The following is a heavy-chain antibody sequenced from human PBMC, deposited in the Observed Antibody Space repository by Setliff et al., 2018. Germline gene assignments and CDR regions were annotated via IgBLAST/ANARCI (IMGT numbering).Heavy chain of an antibody. CDR2: IYTSGST. J-gene: IGHJ4*02. CDR1: GGSISSGSYY. CDR3: ARAHPSRMIVVVRAYYYFDY. Sequence: PSETLSLTCTVSGGSISSGSYYWSWIRQPAGKGLEWIGHIYTSGSTNYNPSLKSRVTISVDTSKNQSSLKLSSVTAADTAVYYCARAHPSRMIVVVRAYYYFDYWGQGTLVTVSS. D-gene: IGHD3-22*01. V-gene: IGHV4-61*09.